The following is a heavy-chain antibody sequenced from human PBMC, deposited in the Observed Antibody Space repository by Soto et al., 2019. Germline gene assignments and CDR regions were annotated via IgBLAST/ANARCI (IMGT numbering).Heavy chain of an antibody. J-gene: IGHJ4*02. CDR3: ARDHTGTTDGGFDY. D-gene: IGHD1-7*01. V-gene: IGHV4-31*03. CDR1: GGSISSGGYY. Sequence: PSETLSLTCTVSGGSISSGGYYWSWIRQHPGKGLEWNGYIYYSGSTYYNPSLKSRVTISVDTSKNQFSLKLSSVTAADTAVYYCARDHTGTTDGGFDYWGQGTLVTVSS. CDR2: IYYSGST.